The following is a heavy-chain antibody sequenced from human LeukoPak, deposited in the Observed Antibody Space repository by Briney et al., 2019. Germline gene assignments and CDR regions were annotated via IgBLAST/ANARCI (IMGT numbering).Heavy chain of an antibody. CDR1: GYSFTSYW. D-gene: IGHD3-10*01. CDR3: ARGFGEYRFDY. J-gene: IGHJ4*02. V-gene: IGHV5-51*01. CDR2: IYPDDSDS. Sequence: ESRKISCKGSGYSFTSYWIGWVRQMPGKGLEWMGIIYPDDSDSRYSPSFQVQVTISADKSISTAYLQWSSLKASDTAMYYCARGFGEYRFDYWGQGTLVTVSS.